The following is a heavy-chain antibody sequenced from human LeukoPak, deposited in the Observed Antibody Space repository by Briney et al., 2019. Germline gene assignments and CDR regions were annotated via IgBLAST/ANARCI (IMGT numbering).Heavy chain of an antibody. CDR3: ASHAVAGHPDTNYYYYGMDV. CDR1: GFTFSSYG. J-gene: IGHJ6*02. D-gene: IGHD6-19*01. V-gene: IGHV3-33*01. Sequence: GGSLRLSCAASGFTFSSYGMHWVRQAPGKGLEWVAVIWYDGSNKYYADSVKGRFTISRDNSKNTLYLQMNSLRVEDTAVYYCASHAVAGHPDTNYYYYGMDVWGQGTTVTVSS. CDR2: IWYDGSNK.